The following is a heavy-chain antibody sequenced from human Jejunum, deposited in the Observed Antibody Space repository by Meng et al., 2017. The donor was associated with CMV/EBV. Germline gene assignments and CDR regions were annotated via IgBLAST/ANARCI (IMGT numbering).Heavy chain of an antibody. CDR3: ARDPSNTSGRYAYFDY. CDR1: GYTFTPHG. Sequence: QVQVMHSGAEVKKPGASVRVSCKASGYTFTPHGISWIRQAPGQGLEWMGWISCYNGDTNYAQKFQGRVTMTTDTSTSTAYMDLRSLRSDDTAVYYCARDPSNTSGRYAYFDYWGQGTLVTVSS. J-gene: IGHJ4*02. V-gene: IGHV1-18*01. CDR2: ISCYNGDT. D-gene: IGHD6-19*01.